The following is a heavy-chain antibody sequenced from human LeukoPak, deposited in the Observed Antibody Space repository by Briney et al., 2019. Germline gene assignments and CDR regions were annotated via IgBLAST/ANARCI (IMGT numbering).Heavy chain of an antibody. CDR1: GGTFSSYA. V-gene: IGHV1-69*04. J-gene: IGHJ5*02. D-gene: IGHD2-2*01. Sequence: WASVKVSCKASGGTFSSYAISWVRQAPGQGLEWMGRIIPILGIANYAQKFQGRVTITADESTSTAYMELSSLRSEDTAVYYCARRYCSSTSCLDYNWFDPWGQGTLVTVSS. CDR3: ARRYCSSTSCLDYNWFDP. CDR2: IIPILGIA.